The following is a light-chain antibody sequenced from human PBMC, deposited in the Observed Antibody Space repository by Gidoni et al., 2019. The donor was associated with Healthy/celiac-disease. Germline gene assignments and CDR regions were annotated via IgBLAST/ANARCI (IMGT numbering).Light chain of an antibody. CDR3: LQHNSYPRT. V-gene: IGKV1-17*01. CDR2: TAS. Sequence: DLQMPQSPSSLSASVGDRVTITCRASQGIRNDLDWYQQKPEKAPKRLIYTASTLQSGVPSRFSGSGSGTEFTLTISSLQTEDFATYYCLQHNSYPRTFGEGTKVETK. J-gene: IGKJ1*01. CDR1: QGIRND.